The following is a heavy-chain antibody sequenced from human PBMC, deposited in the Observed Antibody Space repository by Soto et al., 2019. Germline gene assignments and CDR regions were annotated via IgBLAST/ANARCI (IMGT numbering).Heavy chain of an antibody. Sequence: PGGSRRLSCAAAGFTFSSDGMHWVRQATGKGLEWVAVMWDDGSNKYYAGSGRGRVTISGDNSQNTLYLQMNSLTREDTAVYYCAREAGLLNWFDPWGQGTLVTVSS. CDR2: MWDDGSNK. CDR1: GFTFSSDG. V-gene: IGHV3-33*01. J-gene: IGHJ5*02. CDR3: AREAGLLNWFDP.